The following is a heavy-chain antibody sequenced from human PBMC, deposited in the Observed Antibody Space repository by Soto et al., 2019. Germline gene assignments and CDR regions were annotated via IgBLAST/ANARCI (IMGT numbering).Heavy chain of an antibody. CDR2: ISNSAVYI. CDR3: VRDGLDYYDTERLYFGN. J-gene: IGHJ4*01. D-gene: IGHD3-22*01. CDR1: GFNFITYS. Sequence: GVLRLSCAASGFNFITYSLSWVRQAPGKVLEWVASISNSAVYIDYADSVKGRLTISRDNANNSLYLQMNSLRAEDTATYYCVRDGLDYYDTERLYFGNWG. V-gene: IGHV3-21*01.